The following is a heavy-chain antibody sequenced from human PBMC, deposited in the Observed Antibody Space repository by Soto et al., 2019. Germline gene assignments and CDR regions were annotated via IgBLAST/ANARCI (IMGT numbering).Heavy chain of an antibody. J-gene: IGHJ4*02. Sequence: GSLRLSCAASGFTFSNHAMGWVRQAPGKGLEWVSAIGGGGGSTFFADSVKGRFTISRDNSKNTLYLQMNSLRAEDTAVYYCAKIAEAVAGTVYGYWGQGTLVTVSS. CDR1: GFTFSNHA. D-gene: IGHD6-19*01. CDR3: AKIAEAVAGTVYGY. CDR2: IGGGGGST. V-gene: IGHV3-23*01.